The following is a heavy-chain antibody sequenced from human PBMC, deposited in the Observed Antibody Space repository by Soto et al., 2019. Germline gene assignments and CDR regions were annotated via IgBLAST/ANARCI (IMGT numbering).Heavy chain of an antibody. CDR2: IKQDGSEK. Sequence: GGSLRLSCAASGFTFSSYWMSWVRQAPGKGLEWVANIKQDGSEKYYVDSVKGRFTISRDNAKNSLYLQMNSLRAEDTAVYYCARGVLWFGELLLSFDYWGQGTLVTVSS. V-gene: IGHV3-7*01. D-gene: IGHD3-10*01. CDR3: ARGVLWFGELLLSFDY. J-gene: IGHJ4*02. CDR1: GFTFSSYW.